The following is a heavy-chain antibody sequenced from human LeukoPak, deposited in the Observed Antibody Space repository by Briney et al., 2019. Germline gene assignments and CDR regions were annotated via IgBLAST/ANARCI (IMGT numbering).Heavy chain of an antibody. V-gene: IGHV3-23*01. CDR3: AKDRDGYNTDFDY. J-gene: IGHJ4*02. Sequence: PGGPLRLSCAASGFIFTNYAMTWVRQAPGKGLEWVSGISGSGGSTYYADSVKGRFTISRDKSKNTLYLQMNSLRAEDTAVYYCAKDRDGYNTDFDYWGQGTLVTVSS. D-gene: IGHD5-24*01. CDR2: ISGSGGST. CDR1: GFIFTNYA.